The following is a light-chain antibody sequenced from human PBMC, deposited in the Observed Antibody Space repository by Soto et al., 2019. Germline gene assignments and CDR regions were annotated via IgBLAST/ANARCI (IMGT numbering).Light chain of an antibody. V-gene: IGKV3-20*01. CDR3: QQYSSSPRT. CDR1: QSVSSSY. CDR2: GAS. Sequence: EIVLTQSPGTLSLPPGERATLSCRASQSVSSSYLAWYQQKPGQAPRLLIYGASTRATGIPDRFSGSGSGTDFSLTISRLEPEDFAVYHCQQYSSSPRTFGQGTRLEIK. J-gene: IGKJ5*01.